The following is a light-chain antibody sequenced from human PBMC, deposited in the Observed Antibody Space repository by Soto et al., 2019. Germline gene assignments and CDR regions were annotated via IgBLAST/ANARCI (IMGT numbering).Light chain of an antibody. Sequence: EMVLTQSPATLSSFPGDRVTLSCRASQSVSNSFLAWYQQKPGQAPRLLIYGASTRATGIPARFSGSGSGTEFTLTISSLQSEDFAVYYCQQYNNWPPVTFGGGTKVDIK. CDR3: QQYNNWPPVT. CDR2: GAS. V-gene: IGKV3-15*01. CDR1: QSVSNS. J-gene: IGKJ4*01.